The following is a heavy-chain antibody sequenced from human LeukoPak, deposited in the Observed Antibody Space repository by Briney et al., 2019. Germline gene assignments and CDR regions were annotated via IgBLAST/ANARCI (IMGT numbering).Heavy chain of an antibody. CDR1: GGSIINYY. J-gene: IGHJ6*03. CDR2: IYVTGST. D-gene: IGHD3-22*01. V-gene: IGHV4-4*07. Sequence: SETLSLTCTVSGGSIINYYWSWIRQSAGTGLEWVGRIYVTGSTISNPSLQSRLSMSVDTSKNQFSLRLTSVTAADTAVYFCARLKYYDSTGYNPGYYMDAWGKGIAVTVSS. CDR3: ARLKYYDSTGYNPGYYMDA.